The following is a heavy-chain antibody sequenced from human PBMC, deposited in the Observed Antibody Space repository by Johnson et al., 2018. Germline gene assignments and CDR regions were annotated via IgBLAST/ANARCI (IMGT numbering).Heavy chain of an antibody. CDR1: GGTFSSYT. V-gene: IGHV1-69*17. J-gene: IGHJ3*02. D-gene: IGHD2/OR15-2a*01. CDR3: AFSGEYRDDAFDI. CDR2: IIPIVDIA. Sequence: VQLVESGAEVKKPGSSVTVSCKASGGTFSSYTISWVRQAPGQGLEWMGGIIPIVDIANYAQNFQGRVTITADKSTSTAYMELSSLRSEDTAVYYCAFSGEYRDDAFDIWGQGTMVTVSS.